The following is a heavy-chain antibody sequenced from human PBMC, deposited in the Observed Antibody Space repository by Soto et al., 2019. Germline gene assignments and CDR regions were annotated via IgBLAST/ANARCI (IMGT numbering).Heavy chain of an antibody. D-gene: IGHD1-26*01. J-gene: IGHJ4*02. CDR2: LSDSGGST. Sequence: PGGSLRLSCVSSGFPFSSYAMSWVRQAPGKGLEWVSALSDSGGSTYYADSVKGRSTISRDNSKNTLYLQMNSLRAEDTAVYYCAKKSSGNSYFYFDYWGKGTLVTVSS. V-gene: IGHV3-23*01. CDR1: GFPFSSYA. CDR3: AKKSSGNSYFYFDY.